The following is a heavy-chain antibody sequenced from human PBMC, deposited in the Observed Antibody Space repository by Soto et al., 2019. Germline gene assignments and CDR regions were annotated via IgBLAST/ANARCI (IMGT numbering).Heavy chain of an antibody. D-gene: IGHD2-2*01. CDR1: GGSISSYY. CDR2: IYYSGST. V-gene: IGHV4-59*01. Sequence: SETLSLTCTVSGGSISSYYWSWIRQPPGKGLEWIGYIYYSGSTNYNPSLKSRVTISVDTSKNQFSLKLSSVTAADTAVYYCAKVLADRSSTSCSDVWGQGTTVTVSS. CDR3: AKVLADRSSTSCSDV. J-gene: IGHJ6*01.